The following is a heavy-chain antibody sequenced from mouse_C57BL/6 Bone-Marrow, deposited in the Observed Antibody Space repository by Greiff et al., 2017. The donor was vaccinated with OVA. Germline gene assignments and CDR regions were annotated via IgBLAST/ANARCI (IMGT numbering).Heavy chain of an antibody. CDR1: GFSFTSYG. Sequence: VQLQESGPGLVQPSQSLSLTCTVSGFSFTSYGVHWVRQPPGKGLEWLGVIWSGGSTDYNAAFISRLSTSKDNSKSQVFFKMNSLRAEDAAIYDCAKGIGGRTEFAYWGQGTLVTVSA. J-gene: IGHJ3*01. V-gene: IGHV2-4*01. D-gene: IGHD1-1*01. CDR2: IWSGGST. CDR3: AKGIGGRTEFAY.